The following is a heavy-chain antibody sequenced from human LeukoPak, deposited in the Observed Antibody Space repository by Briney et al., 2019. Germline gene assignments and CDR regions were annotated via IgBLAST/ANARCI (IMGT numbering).Heavy chain of an antibody. D-gene: IGHD6-19*01. V-gene: IGHV3-23*01. CDR3: AKNSGWYYFDY. CDR2: ISGSGGST. Sequence: RSGGSLRLSCAASGFTFSSYAMSWVRQAPGKGLEWVSAISGSGGSTYYADSVKGRFTISRGNSKNTLYLQMNSLRAEDTAVYYCAKNSGWYYFDYWGQGTPVTVSS. J-gene: IGHJ4*02. CDR1: GFTFSSYA.